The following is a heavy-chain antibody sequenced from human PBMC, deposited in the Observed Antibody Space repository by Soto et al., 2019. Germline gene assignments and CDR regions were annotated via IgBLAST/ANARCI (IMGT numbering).Heavy chain of an antibody. V-gene: IGHV1-3*01. Sequence: ASVKVSCKASGYTFTSYAMHWVRQAPGQRLEWMGWINAGNGNTKYSQKFQGRVTITRGTSASTAYMELSSLRSEDTAVYYCARNPIAAAGPSRWKTKREYFDYWGQGTLVTVSS. CDR2: INAGNGNT. CDR1: GYTFTSYA. CDR3: ARNPIAAAGPSRWKTKREYFDY. J-gene: IGHJ4*02. D-gene: IGHD6-13*01.